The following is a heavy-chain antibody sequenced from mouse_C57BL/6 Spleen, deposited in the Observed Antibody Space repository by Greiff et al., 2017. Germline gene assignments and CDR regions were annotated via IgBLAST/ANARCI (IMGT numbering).Heavy chain of an antibody. CDR2: IWSGGST. V-gene: IGHV2-2*01. J-gene: IGHJ4*01. Sequence: QVQLQQSGPGLVQPSQSLSITCTVSGFSLTSYGVHWVRQSPGTGLEWLGVIWSGGSTDYNAAFISRLSISKDNSKSQVFFKMNSLQADDTAIYYCARKGNWDEDAMDYWGQGTSVTVSS. CDR1: GFSLTSYG. CDR3: ARKGNWDEDAMDY. D-gene: IGHD4-1*01.